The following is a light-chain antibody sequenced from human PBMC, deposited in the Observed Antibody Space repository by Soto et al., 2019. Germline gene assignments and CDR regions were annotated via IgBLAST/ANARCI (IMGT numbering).Light chain of an antibody. V-gene: IGKV1-5*01. CDR3: QQYNTHPGT. CDR1: QTVSAW. Sequence: ISIAAFSSTPSSSVGERITITCRASQTVSAWLAWYQQKPGKAPKPLIYDASMVASGVPARCSGSGSGTEFILTSSSLQADDVGTYYWQQYNTHPGTFGQGTKVDIK. CDR2: DAS. J-gene: IGKJ1*01.